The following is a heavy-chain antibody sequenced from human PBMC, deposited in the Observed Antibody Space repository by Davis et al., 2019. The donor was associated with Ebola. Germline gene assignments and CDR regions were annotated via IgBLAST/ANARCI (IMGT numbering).Heavy chain of an antibody. CDR3: ARGDYVFYYYYGMDV. J-gene: IGHJ6*02. CDR1: GGSISSYY. CDR2: IYYSGST. V-gene: IGHV4-59*12. Sequence: SETLSLTCTVSGGSISSYYWSWIRQPPGKGLEWIGYIYYSGSTNYNPSLKSRVTISVDTSKNQFSLKLSSVTAADTAVYYCARGDYVFYYYYGMDVWGQGTTVTVSS. D-gene: IGHD3-16*01.